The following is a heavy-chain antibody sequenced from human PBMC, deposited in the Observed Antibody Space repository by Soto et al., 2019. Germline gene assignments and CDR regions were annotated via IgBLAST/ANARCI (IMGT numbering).Heavy chain of an antibody. CDR3: ASDGDWDLDY. CDR1: GFTFSSYW. D-gene: IGHD2-21*02. J-gene: IGHJ4*01. Sequence: EVQLVESGGGLVQPGGSLRLSCAASGFTFSSYWMSWVRQAPGKGLEWVANIKRDGSEAYYVDSVKGRFTISRDNAKSAMYLQMNSVRADDTAVYYCASDGDWDLDYWGHGTLVTVSS. V-gene: IGHV3-7*01. CDR2: IKRDGSEA.